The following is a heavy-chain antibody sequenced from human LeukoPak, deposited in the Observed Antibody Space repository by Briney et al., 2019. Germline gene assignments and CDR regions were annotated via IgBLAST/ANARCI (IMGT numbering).Heavy chain of an antibody. J-gene: IGHJ4*02. CDR2: VNPDGSET. V-gene: IGHV3-7*01. CDR3: GRWGIEAAIDY. Sequence: GSLRLPCATLGITFSPYLMKWVPQAPGKGLEWVANVNPDGSETYYLDSVKGRFTISRDNVKNSLYLLMNSLRAEDTAVYYCGRWGIEAAIDYWGQGTLVTVSS. D-gene: IGHD2-2*01. CDR1: GITFSPYL.